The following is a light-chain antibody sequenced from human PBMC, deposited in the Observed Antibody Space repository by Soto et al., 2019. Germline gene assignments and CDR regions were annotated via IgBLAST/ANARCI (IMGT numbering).Light chain of an antibody. CDR1: SSDLGTYNL. CDR2: EGS. V-gene: IGLV2-23*01. J-gene: IGLJ1*01. Sequence: QSALTQPASVSGSPGQSITISCTGTSSDLGTYNLVSWYQHHPGKAPKLMIYEGSKRPSGVSNRFSGSKSGKTASLTISGLQAEDEADYYCCSYAGSSTYVFGTGTKLTVL. CDR3: CSYAGSSTYV.